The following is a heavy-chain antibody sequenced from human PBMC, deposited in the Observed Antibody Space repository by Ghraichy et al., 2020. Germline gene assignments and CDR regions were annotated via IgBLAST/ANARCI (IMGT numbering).Heavy chain of an antibody. CDR1: GGYIGGYY. J-gene: IGHJ4*02. V-gene: IGHV4-34*01. Sequence: SETLSLTCAVSGGYIGGYYWSWIRQPPGKGLEWIGEIDYVGRTNYNYNPSLDGRVTISLRVGSNEFSLTLSSVTAADTAVYYCVRGRYCGGGSCSTRPSSFDYWGQGSLVIVSS. CDR3: VRGRYCGGGSCSTRPSSFDY. D-gene: IGHD2-21*01. CDR2: IDYVGRT.